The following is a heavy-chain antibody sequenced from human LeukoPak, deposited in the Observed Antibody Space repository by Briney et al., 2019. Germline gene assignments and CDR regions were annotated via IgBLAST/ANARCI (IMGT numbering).Heavy chain of an antibody. V-gene: IGHV3-7*01. CDR3: ARDLRGYCSSTSCYEAFFDY. CDR1: GFTFRDYY. J-gene: IGHJ4*02. Sequence: GGSLRLSCAASGFTFRDYYMSWIRQAPGKGLEWVANIKQDGSEKYYVDSVKGRFTISRDNAKNSLYLQMNSLRAEDTAVYYCARDLRGYCSSTSCYEAFFDYWGQGTLVTVSS. CDR2: IKQDGSEK. D-gene: IGHD2-2*01.